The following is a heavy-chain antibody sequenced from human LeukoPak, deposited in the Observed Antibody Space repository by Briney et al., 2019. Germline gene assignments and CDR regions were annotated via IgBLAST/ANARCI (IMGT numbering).Heavy chain of an antibody. CDR3: ARSNCSSTSCYHDAFDI. CDR2: IYYSGST. J-gene: IGHJ3*02. D-gene: IGHD2-2*01. Sequence: SETLSLTCTVSGGSISSYYWSWIRQPPGKGLEWIGYIYYSGSTNYNPSLKSRVTISVDTSKNQFSLKLSSVTAADTAVYYCARSNCSSTSCYHDAFDIWGQGTMVTVSS. CDR1: GGSISSYY. V-gene: IGHV4-59*01.